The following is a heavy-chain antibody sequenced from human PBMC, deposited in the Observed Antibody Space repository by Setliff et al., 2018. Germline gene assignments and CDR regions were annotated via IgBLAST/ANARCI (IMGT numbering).Heavy chain of an antibody. CDR2: IYSGGST. J-gene: IGHJ5*01. CDR1: GFTFSNYW. D-gene: IGHD5-18*01. V-gene: IGHV3-66*01. CDR3: ARSPGWIPWFDS. Sequence: GGSLRLSCAASGFTFSNYWMHWVRQAPGKGLEWVSLIYSGGSTYYADSVKGRFTISRDNAKTSLYLQMDSLRVEDTAVYFCARSPGWIPWFDSWGQGTLVTVS.